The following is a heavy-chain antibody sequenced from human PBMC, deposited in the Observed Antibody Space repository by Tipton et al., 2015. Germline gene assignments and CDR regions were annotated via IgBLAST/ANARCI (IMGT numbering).Heavy chain of an antibody. CDR2: ISYSGST. D-gene: IGHD5-24*01. J-gene: IGHJ6*02. Sequence: TLSLTCTVSGGSVSSANYYWSWTRQPPGKGLEWIGYISYSGSTHYNPSLKSRVTISVDTSKNQFSLTLNSVTAADTAVYYCARDLEHGMDVWGQGTTVTVSS. CDR3: ARDLEHGMDV. CDR1: GGSVSSANYY. V-gene: IGHV4-61*01.